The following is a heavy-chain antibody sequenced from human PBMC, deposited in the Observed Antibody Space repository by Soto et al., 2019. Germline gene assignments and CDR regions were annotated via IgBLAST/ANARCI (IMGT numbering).Heavy chain of an antibody. Sequence: GGSLRLSCAASGFSFSNYGMHWVRQAPGKGLEWVAVISHDGSDKYYADSVKGRFTISRDNSKNTLYLQMNSLSLTTEDTAVYYCANLIRPLFFGVDLYGMDVWGQGTTVTVSS. CDR3: ANLIRPLFFGVDLYGMDV. D-gene: IGHD3-3*01. J-gene: IGHJ6*02. CDR1: GFSFSNYG. CDR2: ISHDGSDK. V-gene: IGHV3-30*18.